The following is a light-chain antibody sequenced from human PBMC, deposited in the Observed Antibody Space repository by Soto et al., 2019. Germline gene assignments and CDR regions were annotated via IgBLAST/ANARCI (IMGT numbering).Light chain of an antibody. CDR2: EGS. V-gene: IGLV2-23*01. CDR1: SSDVGSYNL. J-gene: IGLJ2*01. CDR3: CSYAGSGDVV. Sequence: QSVLTQPASVSGSPGQSITISCTGTSSDVGSYNLVSWYHQHPGKAPKLMIYEGSKRPSGVSNRFSGSKSGNTASLTISGLQAEDEADYYCCSYAGSGDVVFGGGTKVTVL.